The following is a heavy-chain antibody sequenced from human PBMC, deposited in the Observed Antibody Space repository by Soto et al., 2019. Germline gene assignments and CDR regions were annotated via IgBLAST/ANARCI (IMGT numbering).Heavy chain of an antibody. Sequence: SVRVSCKAAGYTFTSYYMHWVRQAPGQGLEWMGIINPSGGSTSYAQKFQGRVTMTRDTSTSTVYMELSSLRSEDTAVYYCARVMGSGQGFDYWGQGTLVPSPQ. CDR3: ARVMGSGQGFDY. CDR1: GYTFTSYY. D-gene: IGHD6-19*01. J-gene: IGHJ4*02. V-gene: IGHV1-46*03. CDR2: INPSGGST.